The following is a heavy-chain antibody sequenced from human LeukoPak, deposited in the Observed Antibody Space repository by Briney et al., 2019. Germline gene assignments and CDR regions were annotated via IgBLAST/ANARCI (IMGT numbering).Heavy chain of an antibody. V-gene: IGHV1-69*05. J-gene: IGHJ4*02. CDR3: ASGWYYYDSSGQFDY. Sequence: SVKVSCKASGGTFSSYAISWVRQAPGQGLEWMGGIIPIFGTANYAQNFQGRVTITTDESTSTAYMELSSLRSEDTAVYYCASGWYYYDSSGQFDYWGQGTLVTVSS. CDR2: IIPIFGTA. D-gene: IGHD3-22*01. CDR1: GGTFSSYA.